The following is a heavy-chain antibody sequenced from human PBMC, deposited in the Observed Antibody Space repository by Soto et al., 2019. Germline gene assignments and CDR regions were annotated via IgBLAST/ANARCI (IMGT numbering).Heavy chain of an antibody. CDR2: ISGNGEVI. V-gene: IGHV3-11*01. J-gene: IGHJ4*02. CDR3: ARDVDADFRTDFDY. Sequence: GGSLRLSCAASGFMFCNHGIHWIRRAPGKGLEWISYISGNGEVIQYAASARGRFTISRDNAENSVYLEMESLRDEDTALYYCARDVDADFRTDFDYWGRGTLVTVSS. CDR1: GFMFCNHG. D-gene: IGHD4-17*01.